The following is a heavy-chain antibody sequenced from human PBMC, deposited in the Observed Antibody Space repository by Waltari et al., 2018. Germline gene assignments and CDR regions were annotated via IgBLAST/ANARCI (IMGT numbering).Heavy chain of an antibody. CDR1: GDSVSSNSAA. V-gene: IGHV6-1*01. J-gene: IGHJ3*02. CDR2: TYDRSKWSD. D-gene: IGHD2-8*02. CDR3: ARTTYGGVLHFAFDI. Sequence: QVQLQQSGPRLVKPAQTLSLTCAISGDSVSSNSAAWNWIRQSPSRGLEWLGRTYDRSKWSDDYAGSVKNRITVKPDTTKNQFSLKLSSVTAADTAVYYCARTTYGGVLHFAFDIWGQGTMVTVSS.